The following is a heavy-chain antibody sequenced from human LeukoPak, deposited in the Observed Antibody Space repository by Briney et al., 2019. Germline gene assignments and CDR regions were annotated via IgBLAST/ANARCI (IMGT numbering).Heavy chain of an antibody. V-gene: IGHV1-3*01. CDR3: ARGRWSTATASNYFDS. D-gene: IGHD4-17*01. CDR1: GYIFTDYA. J-gene: IGHJ4*02. Sequence: ASVPVSCTASGYIFTDYAINWVRQAPGERLEWVGWINAGNGNTKYSQKFQGRVTIARDRSASTAYMELNSLRSEDTAVYYCARGRWSTATASNYFDSWGEGSLVTVS. CDR2: INAGNGNT.